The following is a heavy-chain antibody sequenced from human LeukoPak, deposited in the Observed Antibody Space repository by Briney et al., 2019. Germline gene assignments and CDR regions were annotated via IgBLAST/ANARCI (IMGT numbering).Heavy chain of an antibody. CDR3: ATVNPYDSSGYLPES. V-gene: IGHV1-24*01. CDR2: FDPEDGET. D-gene: IGHD3-22*01. Sequence: WASVKVSCKVSGYTLTELSMHWVRQAPGKGLEWMGGFDPEDGETICAQKFQGRVTMTEDTSTDTAYMELSSLRSEDTAVYYCATVNPYDSSGYLPESWGQGTLVTVSS. CDR1: GYTLTELS. J-gene: IGHJ4*02.